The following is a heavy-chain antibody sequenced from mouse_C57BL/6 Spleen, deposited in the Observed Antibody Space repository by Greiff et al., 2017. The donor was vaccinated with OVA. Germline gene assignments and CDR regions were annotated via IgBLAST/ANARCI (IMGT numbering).Heavy chain of an antibody. J-gene: IGHJ4*01. Sequence: VQLQQSGPELVKPGASVKIPCKASGYTFTDYNMDWVKQSHGKSLEWIGDINPNNGGTIYNQKFKGKATLTVDKSSSTAYMELRSLTSEDTAVYYCARGKTGTKAMDYWGQGTSVTVSS. CDR3: ARGKTGTKAMDY. CDR1: GYTFTDYN. V-gene: IGHV1-18*01. CDR2: INPNNGGT. D-gene: IGHD4-1*01.